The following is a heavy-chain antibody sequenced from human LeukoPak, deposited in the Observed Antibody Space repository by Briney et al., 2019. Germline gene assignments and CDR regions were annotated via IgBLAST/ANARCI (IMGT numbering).Heavy chain of an antibody. CDR1: GITFSSYG. Sequence: GGSLRLSCAASGITFSSYGMSWVRQAPGKGLEWVSGISGTGENTYYADSVKGRFTISRDNSKNTVFLQMNSLRAEDTAVYYCAKPSGSGFDYWGQGTLVTVSS. D-gene: IGHD1-26*01. V-gene: IGHV3-23*01. CDR2: ISGTGENT. J-gene: IGHJ4*02. CDR3: AKPSGSGFDY.